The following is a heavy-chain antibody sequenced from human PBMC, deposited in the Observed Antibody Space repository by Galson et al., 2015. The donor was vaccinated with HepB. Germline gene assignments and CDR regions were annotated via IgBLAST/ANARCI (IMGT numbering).Heavy chain of an antibody. Sequence: SLRLSCAASGFTFDDYAMHWVRQAPGKGLEWVSGITWNSGGLGYADSVRGRFTISRDNAKNTLYLQMNSLRPEDTALYYCARAPPISSSWYSPYYLDYWGQGTLVTVSS. J-gene: IGHJ4*02. D-gene: IGHD6-13*01. CDR1: GFTFDDYA. V-gene: IGHV3-9*01. CDR2: ITWNSGGL. CDR3: ARAPPISSSWYSPYYLDY.